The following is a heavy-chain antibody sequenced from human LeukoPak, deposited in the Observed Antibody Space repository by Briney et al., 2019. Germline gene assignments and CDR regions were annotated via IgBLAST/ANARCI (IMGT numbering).Heavy chain of an antibody. Sequence: GGSLRLSCAASGFTFGTYAMGWVRQAPGKGLERVSAISSSGTRTYYADSVKGRFTISRDNSKNTLYLQMNSLRAEDTALYYCAKDRIPTSGWESDPWGQGTLVTVSS. CDR2: ISSSGTRT. CDR3: AKDRIPTSGWESDP. D-gene: IGHD3-22*01. CDR1: GFTFGTYA. J-gene: IGHJ5*02. V-gene: IGHV3-23*01.